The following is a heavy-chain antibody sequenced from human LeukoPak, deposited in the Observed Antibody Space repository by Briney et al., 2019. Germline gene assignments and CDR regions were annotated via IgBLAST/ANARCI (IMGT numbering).Heavy chain of an antibody. CDR3: VKEQGSRSYRTADY. J-gene: IGHJ4*02. V-gene: IGHV3-30*18. CDR1: GFTFSSCG. CDR2: ITYDGDTT. Sequence: GRSLRLSCAASGFTFSSCGMHWVRQAPGKGLEWVAVITYDGDTTYFEDSVKGGFTISRDTSKSTLYLQMNSLGAEDTAVYYCVKEQGSRSYRTADYWGQGTLVTVSS. D-gene: IGHD3-10*01.